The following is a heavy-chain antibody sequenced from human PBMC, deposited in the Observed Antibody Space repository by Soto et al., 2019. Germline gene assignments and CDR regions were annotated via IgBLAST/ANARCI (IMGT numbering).Heavy chain of an antibody. D-gene: IGHD3-9*01. J-gene: IGHJ3*02. V-gene: IGHV3-21*01. CDR3: ARDWLPNDAFDI. CDR1: GFTFSSYS. CDR2: ISSSSSYI. Sequence: GGALRLSCEASGFTFSSYSMKWVRKAPGKGLEWVSSISSSSSYIYYADSVKGRFTISRDNAKNSLYLQMNSLRAEDTAVYYCARDWLPNDAFDIWGQGTMVTVSS.